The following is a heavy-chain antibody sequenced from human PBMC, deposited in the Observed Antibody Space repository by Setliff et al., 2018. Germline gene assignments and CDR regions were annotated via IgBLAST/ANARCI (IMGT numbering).Heavy chain of an antibody. CDR1: GASFSNYY. CDR3: VRELDCPTIPSCYGGQAEFDS. CDR2: IDHSGRT. V-gene: IGHV4-34*01. Sequence: SETLSLTCTVYGASFSNYYWGWVRQPPEERLEWIGEIDHSGRTNYSPTLGGRVIISLDRSENRFSLRLSSVTAADTAVYYCVRELDCPTIPSCYGGQAEFDSWGQGTLVTVSS. D-gene: IGHD2-2*01. J-gene: IGHJ4*02.